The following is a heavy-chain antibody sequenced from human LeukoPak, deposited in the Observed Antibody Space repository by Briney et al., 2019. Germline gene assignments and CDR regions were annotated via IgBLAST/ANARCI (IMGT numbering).Heavy chain of an antibody. CDR1: GYTLSSFG. V-gene: IGHV1-18*01. Sequence: ASVKVSCKASGYTLSSFGITWVRQAPGQGLEWMGWISTYNGNTNYAQKLQGRVTMTTDTSTSTGYMELRSLRSDDTAVYYCARALAGGDYVSPDYWGQGTLVTVSP. CDR3: ARALAGGDYVSPDY. D-gene: IGHD4-17*01. CDR2: ISTYNGNT. J-gene: IGHJ4*02.